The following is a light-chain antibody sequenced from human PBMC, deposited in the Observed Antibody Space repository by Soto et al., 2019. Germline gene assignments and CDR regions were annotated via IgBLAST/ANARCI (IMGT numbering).Light chain of an antibody. CDR1: QSVGIY. Sequence: EIVLAQSPATLSLSPGERATISCRASQSVGIYLAWYQQKPGQAPRLLIYDASNRATDFPAKFSASGSGTDVSLTISSLEPEDFAIYYCQQGNNWPLFSFGQGTRLEIK. J-gene: IGKJ5*01. CDR3: QQGNNWPLFS. CDR2: DAS. V-gene: IGKV3-11*01.